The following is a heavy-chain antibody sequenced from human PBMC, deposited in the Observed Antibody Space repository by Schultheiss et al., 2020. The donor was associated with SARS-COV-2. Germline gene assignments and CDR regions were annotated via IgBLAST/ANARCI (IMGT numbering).Heavy chain of an antibody. Sequence: GGSLSLSCAASGFTFSDYYMSWIRQAPGKGLEWVANIKQDGSEKYYVDSVKGRFTISRDNAKNSLYLQMNSLRAEDTAVYYCARLNDFWSGYHDAFDIWGQGTMVTVSS. CDR3: ARLNDFWSGYHDAFDI. V-gene: IGHV3-7*03. D-gene: IGHD3-3*01. CDR1: GFTFSDYY. CDR2: IKQDGSEK. J-gene: IGHJ3*02.